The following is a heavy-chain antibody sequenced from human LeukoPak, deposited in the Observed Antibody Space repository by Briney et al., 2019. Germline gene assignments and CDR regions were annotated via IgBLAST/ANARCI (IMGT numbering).Heavy chain of an antibody. V-gene: IGHV1-46*01. CDR1: GYTFTSYY. D-gene: IGHD2-15*01. Sequence: ASVEVSCKASGYTFTSYYMHWVRQAPGQGLEWMGIINPSGGSTSYAQKFQGRVTMTRDMSTSTVYMELNSLRAEDTAVYYCAKDGYCSGGSCYYFDYWGQGTLVTVSS. CDR3: AKDGYCSGGSCYYFDY. J-gene: IGHJ4*02. CDR2: INPSGGST.